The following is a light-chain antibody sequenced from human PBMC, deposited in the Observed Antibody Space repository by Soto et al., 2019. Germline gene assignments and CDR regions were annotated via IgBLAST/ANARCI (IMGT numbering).Light chain of an antibody. CDR3: CSYSGSSTIVV. CDR1: RSDVGGYNL. J-gene: IGLJ2*01. CDR2: DVD. V-gene: IGLV2-14*03. Sequence: QSVLTQPASVSGSPGQSITISCTGTRSDVGGYNLVSWYQQHPGKAPRLMIFDVDDRPSGVSTRFSGSKSGNTASLTISGLQAEDEADYYCCSYSGSSTIVVFGGGTKLTVL.